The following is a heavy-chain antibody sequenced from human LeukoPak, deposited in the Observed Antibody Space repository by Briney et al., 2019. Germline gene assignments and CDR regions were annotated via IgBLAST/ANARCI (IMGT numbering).Heavy chain of an antibody. CDR3: ARVGDHFHWYLDL. V-gene: IGHV3-9*01. D-gene: IGHD3-10*01. J-gene: IGHJ2*01. CDR2: ITGNSGAL. CDR1: GFTFDDFA. Sequence: GGSLRLSCTASGFTFDDFAMHWVRQVPGKGLEWVSGITGNSGALHYADSVKGRFTISRDNSKNMLFLHMNNLRADDTAVYYCARVGDHFHWYLDLWGRGTLVTVSS.